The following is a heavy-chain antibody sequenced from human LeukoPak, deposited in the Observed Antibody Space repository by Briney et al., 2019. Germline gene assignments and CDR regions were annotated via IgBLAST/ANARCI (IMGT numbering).Heavy chain of an antibody. D-gene: IGHD3-22*01. CDR3: ARDHGGSGYYRYFDY. V-gene: IGHV3-74*01. J-gene: IGHJ4*02. Sequence: GGSLRLSCAASGFTFSSYCMNWVRQAPGKGLVWVSRINGNGSSTNYADSVKGRFTISRDNAKNTLYLQMNSLRAEDTAVYYCARDHGGSGYYRYFDYWGQGTLVTVSS. CDR1: GFTFSSYC. CDR2: INGNGSST.